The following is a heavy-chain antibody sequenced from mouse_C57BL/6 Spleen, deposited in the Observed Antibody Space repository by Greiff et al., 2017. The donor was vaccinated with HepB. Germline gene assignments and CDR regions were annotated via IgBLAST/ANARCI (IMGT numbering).Heavy chain of an antibody. Sequence: QVQLQQSGAELARPGASVKLSCKASRYTFTSYGISWVKQRAGQGLEWIGEIYPRSGNTYYNEKFKGKATLTADKSSSTAYMELRSLTSEDSAVYFGARRGGNWYFGGWGAGTTATVSS. CDR1: RYTFTSYG. CDR3: ARRGGNWYFGG. J-gene: IGHJ1*01. CDR2: IYPRSGNT. V-gene: IGHV1-81*01.